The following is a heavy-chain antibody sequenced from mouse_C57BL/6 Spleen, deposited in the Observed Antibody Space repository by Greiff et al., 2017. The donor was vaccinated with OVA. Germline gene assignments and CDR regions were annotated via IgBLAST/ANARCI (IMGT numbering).Heavy chain of an antibody. CDR3: TLEGFITTREYYFDY. CDR2: IDPENGDT. J-gene: IGHJ2*01. V-gene: IGHV14-4*01. CDR1: GFNIKDDY. D-gene: IGHD1-1*01. Sequence: DVKLQESGAELVRPGASVKLSCTASGFNIKDDYMHWVKQRPEQGLEWIGWIDPENGDTEYASKFQGKATITADTSSNTAYLQLSSLTSEDTAVYYCTLEGFITTREYYFDYWGQGTTLTVSS.